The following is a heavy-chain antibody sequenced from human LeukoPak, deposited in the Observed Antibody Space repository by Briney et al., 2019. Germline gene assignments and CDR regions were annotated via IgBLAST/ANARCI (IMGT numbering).Heavy chain of an antibody. CDR2: FYSSGST. Sequence: PSETLSLTCTVFGDPQTPYHGSWLRQPARRGLEWIGRFYSSGSTDYNPSLKSRVTMSVDTSKNQVSLKLSSVTAADTAIYYCARDFSSKNWFDTWGQGTLVTVSS. V-gene: IGHV4-4*07. D-gene: IGHD2/OR15-2a*01. CDR3: ARDFSSKNWFDT. J-gene: IGHJ5*02. CDR1: GDPQTPYH.